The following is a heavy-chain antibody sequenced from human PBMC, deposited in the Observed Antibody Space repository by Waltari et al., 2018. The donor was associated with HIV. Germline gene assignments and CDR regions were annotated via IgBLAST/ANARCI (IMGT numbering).Heavy chain of an antibody. D-gene: IGHD2-15*01. CDR1: GYTFNNYG. CDR2: ISVYNGNT. CDR3: ARDIPGGYFPSGGSYSPTLIDY. V-gene: IGHV1-18*01. Sequence: QVQLVQSGAEVKKPGASVKVSCRASGYTFNNYGITWVRQAPGQGPEWMGWISVYNGNTNFAQKFQGRVSLTTDTSTSTAYMELRNLRSDDTALYYCARDIPGGYFPSGGSYSPTLIDYWGQGTLVTVSS. J-gene: IGHJ4*02.